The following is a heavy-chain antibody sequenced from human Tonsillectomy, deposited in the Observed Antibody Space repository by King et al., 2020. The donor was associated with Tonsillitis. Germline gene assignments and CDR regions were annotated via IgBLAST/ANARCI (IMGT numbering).Heavy chain of an antibody. CDR3: ARGAPGVVHAYDI. V-gene: IGHV3-7*01. D-gene: IGHD3-3*01. CDR1: GFSLNTYW. Sequence: VQLVESGGGLVQSGGSLRLSCAASGFSLNTYWMTWVRQAPGKRLEWVANIQEHGGEKYYVDAVKGRFTISRDNSKNSLFREMSSLRAEDTAVYYCARGAPGVVHAYDIWGHGTMVTVSS. CDR2: IQEHGGEK. J-gene: IGHJ3*02.